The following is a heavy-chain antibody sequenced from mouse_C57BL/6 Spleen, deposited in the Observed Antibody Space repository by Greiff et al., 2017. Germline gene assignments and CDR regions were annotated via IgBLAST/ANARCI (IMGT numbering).Heavy chain of an antibody. CDR1: GFSLTSYY. J-gene: IGHJ2*01. D-gene: IGHD2-2*01. Sequence: VQLQQSGPGLVQPSQSLSITCTVSGFSLTSYYVHWVRQSPGKGLEWLGVIWSGGSTDYNAAFISRLCISKDNSKSQVFFKMNSLQADDTAIYYCARSDYYGYDNGFDYWGQGTTLTVSS. CDR3: ARSDYYGYDNGFDY. CDR2: IWSGGST. V-gene: IGHV2-2*01.